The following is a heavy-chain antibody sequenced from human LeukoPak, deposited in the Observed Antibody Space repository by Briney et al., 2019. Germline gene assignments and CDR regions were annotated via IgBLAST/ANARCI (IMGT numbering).Heavy chain of an antibody. V-gene: IGHV1-8*01. Sequence: GASVKVSCKASGYTFTSYDINWVRQATGQGLEWMGWMNPNSGNTGYAQKFQGRVTMTRNTSISTAYMELSSLRSEDTAVYYCASANWIDILTGANWFDPWGQGTLVTVSS. CDR2: MNPNSGNT. CDR3: ASANWIDILTGANWFDP. J-gene: IGHJ5*02. CDR1: GYTFTSYD. D-gene: IGHD3-9*01.